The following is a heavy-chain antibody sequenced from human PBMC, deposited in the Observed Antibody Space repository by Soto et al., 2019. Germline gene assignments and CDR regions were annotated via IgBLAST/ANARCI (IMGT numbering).Heavy chain of an antibody. Sequence: EVHLVESGGDLVQPGGSLRLSCAASGLAVSTDYMTWVRQAPGKGLEWVSLIYVGGGTYYADSVKGRFTISRDNSNSTLDLQMNGLRAEDTAGYYCAVYAARHWFGPWGQGTLVTVSS. CDR3: AVYAARHWFGP. V-gene: IGHV3-66*01. D-gene: IGHD6-6*01. J-gene: IGHJ5*02. CDR2: IYVGGGT. CDR1: GLAVSTDY.